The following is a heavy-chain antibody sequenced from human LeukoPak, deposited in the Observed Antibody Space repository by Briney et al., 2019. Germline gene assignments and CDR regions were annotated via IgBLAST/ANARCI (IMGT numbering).Heavy chain of an antibody. D-gene: IGHD2-2*01. CDR1: GYTFTGYY. J-gene: IGHJ6*03. Sequence: ASVKVSCKASGYTFTGYYMHWVRQAPGQGLEWMGWMNPNSGNTGYAQKFQGRVTMTRNTSISTAYMELSSLRSEDTAVYYCARGFSCSSTSRYGYYYYYMDVWGKGTTVTISS. V-gene: IGHV1-8*02. CDR3: ARGFSCSSTSRYGYYYYYMDV. CDR2: MNPNSGNT.